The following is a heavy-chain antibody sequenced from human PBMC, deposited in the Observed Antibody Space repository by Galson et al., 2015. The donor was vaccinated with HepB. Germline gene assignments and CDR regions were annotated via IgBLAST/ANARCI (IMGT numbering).Heavy chain of an antibody. CDR3: AKSHRPIVVVYDY. CDR1: GFTFSSYA. Sequence: SLRLSCAASGFTFSSYAMSWVRQAPGKGLEWVSAISGSGGSTYYADSVKGRFTISRDNSKNTLYLQMNSLRAEDTAVYYCAKSHRPIVVVYDYWGQGTLVTVSS. V-gene: IGHV3-23*01. CDR2: ISGSGGST. J-gene: IGHJ4*02. D-gene: IGHD2-2*01.